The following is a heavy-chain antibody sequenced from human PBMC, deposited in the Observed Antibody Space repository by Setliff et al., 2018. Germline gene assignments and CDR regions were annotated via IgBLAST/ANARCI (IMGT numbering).Heavy chain of an antibody. CDR3: ARDRGSGSYFLRYFDY. V-gene: IGHV3-48*01. CDR2: ISSSSSTI. J-gene: IGHJ4*02. Sequence: PGGSLRLSCAASGFTFSSYSMNWVRQAPGKGLEWVSYISSSSSTIYYADSVKGRFTISRDNAKSSLYLQMNSLRAEDTAVYYCARDRGSGSYFLRYFDYWGQGTLVTVS. CDR1: GFTFSSYS. D-gene: IGHD1-26*01.